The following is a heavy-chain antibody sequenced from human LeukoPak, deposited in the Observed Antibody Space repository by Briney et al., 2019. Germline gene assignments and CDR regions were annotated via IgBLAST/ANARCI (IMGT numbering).Heavy chain of an antibody. D-gene: IGHD3-16*01. V-gene: IGHV4-59*01. J-gene: IGHJ5*02. Sequence: PSETLSLTCTVSGGSISSYYWSWIRQPPGRGLEWIGYIYYSGSTNYNPSLKSRVTISVDTSKNQFSLKLSSVTAADTAAYYCARLKSGWGGYNWFDPWGQGTLVTVSS. CDR1: GGSISSYY. CDR3: ARLKSGWGGYNWFDP. CDR2: IYYSGST.